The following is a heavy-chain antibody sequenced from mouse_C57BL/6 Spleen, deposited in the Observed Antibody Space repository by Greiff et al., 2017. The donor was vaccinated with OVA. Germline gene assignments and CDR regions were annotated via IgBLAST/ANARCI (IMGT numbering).Heavy chain of an antibody. D-gene: IGHD2-3*01. Sequence: VQLQQPGAELVRPGSSVKLSCKASGYTFTSYWMHWVKQRPIQGLEWIGNIDPSDSETHYNQKFKDKATLTVDKSSSTAYMQLSSLTSEDSAVYYSARSKRAYDGYSHWYFDVWGTGTTVTVSS. CDR2: IDPSDSET. V-gene: IGHV1-52*01. J-gene: IGHJ1*03. CDR3: ARSKRAYDGYSHWYFDV. CDR1: GYTFTSYW.